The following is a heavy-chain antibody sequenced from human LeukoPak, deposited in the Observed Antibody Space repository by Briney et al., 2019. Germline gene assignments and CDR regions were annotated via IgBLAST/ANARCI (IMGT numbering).Heavy chain of an antibody. CDR3: ARDWTRWFGEFYFDY. CDR1: GFTSSDYY. J-gene: IGHJ4*02. Sequence: GGALRLSCAASGFTSSDYYMSWIRQAPGKGLEGVSYISSSGSTIYYADSVKGRFTISRDNAKNSLYLQMNSLRAEDTAVYYCARDWTRWFGEFYFDYWGQGTLVTVSS. V-gene: IGHV3-11*01. CDR2: ISSSGSTI. D-gene: IGHD3-10*01.